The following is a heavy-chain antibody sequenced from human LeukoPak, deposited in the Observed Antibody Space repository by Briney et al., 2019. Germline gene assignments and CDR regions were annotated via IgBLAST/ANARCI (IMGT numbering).Heavy chain of an antibody. V-gene: IGHV3-74*01. CDR2: INSDGSST. D-gene: IGHD3-22*01. CDR1: GFTFSSYW. CDR3: ARGPKERTYYYDSSGDNRAFDI. Sequence: GGSQRLSCAASGFTFSSYWMHWVRQAPGKGLVWVSRINSDGSSTSYADSVKGRFTISRDNAKNTLYLQMNSLRAEDTAVYYCARGPKERTYYYDSSGDNRAFDIWGQGTMVTVSS. J-gene: IGHJ3*02.